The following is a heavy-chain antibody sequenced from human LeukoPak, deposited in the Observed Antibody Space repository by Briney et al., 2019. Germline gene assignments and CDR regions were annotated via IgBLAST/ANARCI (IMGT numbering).Heavy chain of an antibody. Sequence: GASVKVSCKASGYTFTSYGISWVRQAPGQGLEWMGWISAYNGNTNYAQKLQGRVTMTTDTSTNTAYMELRSLRSDDTAVYYCARGFRFLDYPTSSFDYWGQGTLVTVSS. CDR3: ARGFRFLDYPTSSFDY. D-gene: IGHD3-3*01. J-gene: IGHJ4*02. CDR2: ISAYNGNT. V-gene: IGHV1-18*01. CDR1: GYTFTSYG.